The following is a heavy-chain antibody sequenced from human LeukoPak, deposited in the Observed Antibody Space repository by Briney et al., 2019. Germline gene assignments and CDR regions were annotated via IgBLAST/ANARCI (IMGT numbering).Heavy chain of an antibody. CDR1: GDSISGYY. Sequence: PSETLSLTCTVSGDSISGYYWSWIRQPAGEGLAWIGRMSSIGSTNYNPSLKSRVTMSLDTSKNQVSLQLSAVTAADTAVYYCARDERDSNFYYYYCMDVWGKGTTVTVSS. D-gene: IGHD6-13*01. CDR3: ARDERDSNFYYYYCMDV. CDR2: MSSIGST. V-gene: IGHV4-4*07. J-gene: IGHJ6*03.